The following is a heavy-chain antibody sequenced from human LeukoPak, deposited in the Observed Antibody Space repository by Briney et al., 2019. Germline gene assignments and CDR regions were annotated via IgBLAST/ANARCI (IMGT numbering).Heavy chain of an antibody. J-gene: IGHJ3*02. V-gene: IGHV3-21*01. CDR1: GFTFSSYS. D-gene: IGHD3-10*01. Sequence: GGSLRLSCAASGFTFSSYSMNWVRQAPGKGLEWVSSISSSSSYIYYADSVKGRFTISRDNAKNSLYLQMNSLRADDTAVYYCAREIGRGSGSGDAFDIWGQGTMVTVSS. CDR3: AREIGRGSGSGDAFDI. CDR2: ISSSSSYI.